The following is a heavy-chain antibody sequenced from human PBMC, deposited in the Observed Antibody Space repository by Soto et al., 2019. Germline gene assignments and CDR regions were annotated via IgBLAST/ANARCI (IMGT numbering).Heavy chain of an antibody. J-gene: IGHJ6*03. CDR3: ARGRGYSSSLVDYYYYYYMDV. V-gene: IGHV4-34*01. CDR2: INQSGST. Sequence: QVQLQQWGAGLLKPSETLSLTCAVYGGSFSGYYWSWIRQPPGKGLEWIGEINQSGSTNYNPSLKSRVTISVDTSKNQFSLKLSSVTAADTAVYYCARGRGYSSSLVDYYYYYYMDVWGKGTTVTVSS. CDR1: GGSFSGYY. D-gene: IGHD6-6*01.